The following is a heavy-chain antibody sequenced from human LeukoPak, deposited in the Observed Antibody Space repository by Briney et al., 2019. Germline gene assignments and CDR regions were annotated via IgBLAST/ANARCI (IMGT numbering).Heavy chain of an antibody. V-gene: IGHV3-74*01. Sequence: GRSLRLSCAASGFTFSSYWMQWVRQVPGKGLVWVSRINSDGSSTTYADSVKGRFTISRDNAKNTLFLQMNSLRAEDTAVYYCARETDSSGYYADYWGQGTLVTVSS. D-gene: IGHD3-22*01. J-gene: IGHJ4*02. CDR3: ARETDSSGYYADY. CDR1: GFTFSSYW. CDR2: INSDGSST.